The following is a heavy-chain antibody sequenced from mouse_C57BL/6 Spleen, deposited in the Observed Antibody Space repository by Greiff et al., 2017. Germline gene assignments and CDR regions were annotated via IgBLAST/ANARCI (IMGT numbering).Heavy chain of an antibody. Sequence: EVQLQQSGPELVKPGASVKISCKASGYSFTGYYMNWVKQSPEKSLEWIGEINPSTGGTTYNQKFKAKATLTVDKSSSTAYMQLKSLTSEDSAVYYCARKDYSYWYFDVWGTGTTVTVSS. CDR2: INPSTGGT. V-gene: IGHV1-42*01. J-gene: IGHJ1*03. D-gene: IGHD1-1*01. CDR1: GYSFTGYY. CDR3: ARKDYSYWYFDV.